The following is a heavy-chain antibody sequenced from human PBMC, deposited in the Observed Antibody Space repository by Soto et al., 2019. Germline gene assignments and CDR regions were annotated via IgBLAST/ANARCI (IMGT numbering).Heavy chain of an antibody. V-gene: IGHV3-73*02. CDR1: GFTFSGSA. D-gene: IGHD3-22*01. Sequence: EVQLVESGGGLVQPGGSLKLSCAASGFTFSGSAMHWVRQASGKGLEWVGRIRSKANSYATAYAASVKGRFTISRDDSKNTAYLQMNSLKTEDTAVYYCRSNTYYDSSGYGDDAFDIWGQGTMVTVSS. CDR2: IRSKANSYAT. CDR3: RSNTYYDSSGYGDDAFDI. J-gene: IGHJ3*02.